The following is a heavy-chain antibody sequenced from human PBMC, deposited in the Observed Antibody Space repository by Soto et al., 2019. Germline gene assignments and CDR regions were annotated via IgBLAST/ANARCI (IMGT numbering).Heavy chain of an antibody. D-gene: IGHD3-22*01. CDR3: ARGIDGGYYYDSSGSDY. CDR1: GYTFTSYG. CDR2: ISAYNGNT. J-gene: IGHJ4*02. Sequence: ASVKVSCKASGYTFTSYGISWVRQAPGQGLEWMGWISAYNGNTNYAQKLQGRVTMTTDTSTSTAYMELRSLRSDDTAVYYCARGIDGGYYYDSSGSDYWGQGTLVTVSS. V-gene: IGHV1-18*01.